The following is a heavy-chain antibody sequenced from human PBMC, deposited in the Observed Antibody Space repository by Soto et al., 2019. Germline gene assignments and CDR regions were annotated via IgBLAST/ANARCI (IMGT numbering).Heavy chain of an antibody. J-gene: IGHJ4*02. D-gene: IGHD2-21*01. CDR2: IIPMSGTA. Sequence: ASVKVSCTASGGTFSNYALSWVRQAPGHALEWMGGIIPMSGTANYAQKFRGSLRITADESSNTVHMELSSLRSEDTAVYYCAAQVRATDGGLDHWGQGALVTVSS. CDR1: GGTFSNYA. CDR3: AAQVRATDGGLDH. V-gene: IGHV1-69*13.